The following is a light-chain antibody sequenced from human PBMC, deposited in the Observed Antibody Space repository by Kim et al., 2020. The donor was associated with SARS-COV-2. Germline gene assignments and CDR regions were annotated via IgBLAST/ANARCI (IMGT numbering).Light chain of an antibody. V-gene: IGKV3-11*01. CDR1: QGVETY. CDR3: QQRTNWPLT. J-gene: IGKJ4*01. Sequence: EIVLTQSPVTLSLSPGERATLSCRASQGVETYLAWYQRKPGQAPRLFIYDASNRATGIPARFSGSGSGTDFTLTISSLEPEDFAVYYCQQRTNWPLTFGGGTKVDIK. CDR2: DAS.